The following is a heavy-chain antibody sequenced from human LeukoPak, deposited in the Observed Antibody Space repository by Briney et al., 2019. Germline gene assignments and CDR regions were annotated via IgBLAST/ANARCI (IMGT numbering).Heavy chain of an antibody. Sequence: GASVKVSCKASGYTFTSYGISWVRQAPGQGLEWMGWISAYNGNTNYAQKLQGRVTMTTDTSTSTAYMELRSLRSDDTAVYYCARDLDIAVVPAASPDAFDIWGQGTMVTVSS. D-gene: IGHD2-2*01. V-gene: IGHV1-18*04. CDR3: ARDLDIAVVPAASPDAFDI. CDR2: ISAYNGNT. CDR1: GYTFTSYG. J-gene: IGHJ3*02.